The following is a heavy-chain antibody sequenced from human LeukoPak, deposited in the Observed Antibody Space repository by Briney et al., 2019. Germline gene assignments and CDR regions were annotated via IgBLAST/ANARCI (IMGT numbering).Heavy chain of an antibody. CDR3: ARGGDYYFYYMDV. D-gene: IGHD3-10*01. CDR1: GFTFSSYA. Sequence: GGSLRLSCAASGFTFSSYAVHWVRQAPGKGLEWVATASYDGSHKYYADSVKGRFTISRDSSKNTLYLQMDSLRAEDTAVYFRARGGDYYFYYMDVWGTGTPVTVSS. CDR2: ASYDGSHK. V-gene: IGHV3-30*01. J-gene: IGHJ6*03.